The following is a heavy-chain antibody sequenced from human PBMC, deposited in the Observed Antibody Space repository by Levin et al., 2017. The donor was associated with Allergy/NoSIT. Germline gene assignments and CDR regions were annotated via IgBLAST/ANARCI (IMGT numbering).Heavy chain of an antibody. CDR3: ARWGCSSASCPWYFDS. J-gene: IGHJ4*02. V-gene: IGHV5-51*01. CDR1: GYSFTGNW. CDR2: IFPRDSET. D-gene: IGHD2-2*01. Sequence: GESLKISCKTSGYSFTGNWIGWVRQMPGKGLECLGIIFPRDSETRYSPSFEGQVSISVDKSSSTVFLQWESLKTSDTARYYCARWGCSSASCPWYFDSWGQGTLVTVS.